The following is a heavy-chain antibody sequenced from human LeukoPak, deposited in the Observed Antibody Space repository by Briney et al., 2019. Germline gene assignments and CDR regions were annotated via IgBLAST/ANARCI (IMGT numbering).Heavy chain of an antibody. CDR3: ASWSSRTLGFDY. CDR2: ISSSSSYI. V-gene: IGHV3-21*01. J-gene: IGHJ4*02. D-gene: IGHD3-16*01. CDR1: GFTFSSYS. Sequence: GGSLRLSCAASGFTFSSYSMNWVRQAPGKGLEWVSSISSSSSYIYYADSVKGRFTISRDNAKNSLYLQMNSLRAEDTAVYYCASWSSRTLGFDYWGQGTLVTVSS.